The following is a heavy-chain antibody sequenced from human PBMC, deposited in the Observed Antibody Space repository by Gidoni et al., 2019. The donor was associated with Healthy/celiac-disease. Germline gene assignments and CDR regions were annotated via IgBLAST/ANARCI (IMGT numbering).Heavy chain of an antibody. J-gene: IGHJ4*02. CDR2: IIPIFGTA. CDR1: GCTFSSYA. V-gene: IGHV1-69*01. Sequence: QVQLVQSGAEVKKPGSSVKVSCKASGCTFSSYAISWVRQAPGQGLEWMGGIIPIFGTANYAQKFQGRVTITADESTSTAYMELSSLRSEDTAVYYCARDRRDCGGDCYRYYFDYWGQGTLVTVSS. CDR3: ARDRRDCGGDCYRYYFDY. D-gene: IGHD2-21*02.